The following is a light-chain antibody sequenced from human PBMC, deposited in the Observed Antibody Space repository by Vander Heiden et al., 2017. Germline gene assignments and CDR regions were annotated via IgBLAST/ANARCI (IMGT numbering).Light chain of an antibody. V-gene: IGLV3-21*02. J-gene: IGLJ3*02. CDR3: QVWDSSSDHRV. Sequence: SYVVTQPPSVSVAPGQTARITCGGNNIGSISVHWYQQKPGRAPVLVVYDDSDRPSGIPERFSGSNSGNTATLTISRVEAGDEADYYCQVWDSSSDHRVFGGGTKLTGL. CDR1: NIGSIS. CDR2: DDS.